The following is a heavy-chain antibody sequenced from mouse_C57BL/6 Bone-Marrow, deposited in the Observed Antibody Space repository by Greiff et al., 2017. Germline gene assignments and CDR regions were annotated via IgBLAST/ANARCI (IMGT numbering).Heavy chain of an antibody. CDR1: GYTFTSYW. D-gene: IGHD2-3*01. J-gene: IGHJ3*01. V-gene: IGHV1-7*01. Sequence: QVQLQQSGAALAKPGASVKLSCKASGYTFTSYWMHWVKQRPGQGLEWIGYINPSSGYTKYNQKFKDKATLTADKSSSTAYMQLSSLTYEDSAVYYCARSSLYDGYYVGFAYWGQGTLVTVSA. CDR2: INPSSGYT. CDR3: ARSSLYDGYYVGFAY.